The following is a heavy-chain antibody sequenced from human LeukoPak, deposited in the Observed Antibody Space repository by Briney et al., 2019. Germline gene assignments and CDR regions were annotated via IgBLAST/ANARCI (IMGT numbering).Heavy chain of an antibody. D-gene: IGHD5-12*01. CDR1: GYTFTSYG. J-gene: IGHJ4*02. CDR3: ARAAGDSGYGG. Sequence: GASVKVSCKASGYTFTSYGINWVRQATGQGLEWMGWMNPNSGNTGYAQKFQGRVTMTRNTSISTAYMELRSLRSDDTAVYYCARAAGDSGYGGWGQGTLVTVSS. CDR2: MNPNSGNT. V-gene: IGHV1-8*02.